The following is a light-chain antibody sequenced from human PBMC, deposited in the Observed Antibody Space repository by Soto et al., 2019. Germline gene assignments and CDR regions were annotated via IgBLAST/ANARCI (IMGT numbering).Light chain of an antibody. CDR1: QRVLYSSNNKNY. V-gene: IGKV4-1*01. Sequence: IVMTQSPDSLAVSLGERATINCKSTQRVLYSSNNKNYLAWYQQKPRQPPKLLIYGASTRESGVPGRVSGSGSGTDFTPTISSLKAEDVAVYYYQQYSSPCTFGQGIKVEIK. J-gene: IGKJ1*01. CDR2: GAS. CDR3: QQYSSPCT.